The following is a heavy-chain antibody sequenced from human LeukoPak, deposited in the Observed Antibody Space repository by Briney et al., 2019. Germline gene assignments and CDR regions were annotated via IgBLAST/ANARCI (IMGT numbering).Heavy chain of an antibody. Sequence: SETLSLTCAVYGGSFSGYYWSWIRQPPGKGLEWIGEINHSGSTNYNPSLKSRVTISVDTSKNQFSLKLSSVTAADTAVYYCARDRGYYYDSSGRKRTDYWGLGTLVTVSS. J-gene: IGHJ4*02. CDR3: ARDRGYYYDSSGRKRTDY. CDR1: GGSFSGYY. CDR2: INHSGST. D-gene: IGHD3-22*01. V-gene: IGHV4-34*01.